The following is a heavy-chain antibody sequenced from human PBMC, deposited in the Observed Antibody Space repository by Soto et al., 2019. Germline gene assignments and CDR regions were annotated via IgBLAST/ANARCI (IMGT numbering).Heavy chain of an antibody. CDR3: AGLIAAAGPPRSPRYYYGMDV. D-gene: IGHD6-13*01. V-gene: IGHV1-69*12. Sequence: QVQLVQSGAEVKKPGSSVKVSCKASGGTFSSYAISWVRQAPGQGLEWMGGIIPIFGTADYAQKLQGRVTITADESTSTAYMELSSLRSEDTAVYYCAGLIAAAGPPRSPRYYYGMDVWGQGTTVTVSS. J-gene: IGHJ6*02. CDR2: IIPIFGTA. CDR1: GGTFSSYA.